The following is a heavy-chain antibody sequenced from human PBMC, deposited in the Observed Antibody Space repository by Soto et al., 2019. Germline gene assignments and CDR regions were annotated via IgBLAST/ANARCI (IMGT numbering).Heavy chain of an antibody. Sequence: GGSLRLSCAASGFTFSSYAMHWVRQAPGKGLEWVAVISYDGSNKYYADSVKGRFTISRDNSKNTLYLQMNSLRAEDTAVYYCAKTGEGIAAAVTHHFDYWGQGTPVTGSS. CDR3: AKTGEGIAAAVTHHFDY. CDR2: ISYDGSNK. V-gene: IGHV3-30-3*02. J-gene: IGHJ4*02. D-gene: IGHD6-13*01. CDR1: GFTFSSYA.